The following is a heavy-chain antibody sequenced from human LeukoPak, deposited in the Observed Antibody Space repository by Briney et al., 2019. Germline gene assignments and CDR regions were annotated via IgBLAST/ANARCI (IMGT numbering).Heavy chain of an antibody. D-gene: IGHD2-2*01. Sequence: GRSLRLSCAASGFTFSSYAMHWVRQAPGKGLEWVAVISYDGSNKYYADSVKGRFTISRDNSKNTLYLQMNSLRAEDTAVYYCARNYIGYCSSTSCPGGAYYYYYMDVWGKGTTVTVSS. CDR1: GFTFSSYA. CDR3: ARNYIGYCSSTSCPGGAYYYYYMDV. J-gene: IGHJ6*03. V-gene: IGHV3-30*07. CDR2: ISYDGSNK.